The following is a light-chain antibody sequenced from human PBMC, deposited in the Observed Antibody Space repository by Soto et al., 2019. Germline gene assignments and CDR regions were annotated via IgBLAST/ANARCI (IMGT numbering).Light chain of an antibody. CDR3: QQYNTYPST. CDR2: KAS. Sequence: DIQMTQSPSTLSASVGDRVTITCWASQSISSWLAWYKQTPGKAPKLLIYKASSLESGVPSRFSGSGSGTEFTLTISSLQPDDFATYYCQQYNTYPSTFGQGTKLEIK. J-gene: IGKJ2*01. V-gene: IGKV1-5*03. CDR1: QSISSW.